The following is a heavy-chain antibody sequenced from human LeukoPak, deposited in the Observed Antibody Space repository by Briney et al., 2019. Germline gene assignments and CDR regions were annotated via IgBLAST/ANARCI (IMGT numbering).Heavy chain of an antibody. CDR1: GGSFSGYY. CDR2: INHSVST. Sequence: SETLSLTCAVYGGSFSGYYWSWIRQPPGKGLEWIGEINHSVSTNYNPSLKSRVTISVDTSKNQFSRKLSSVTVPTTAVYYCARVPAMVWGEGWFDPWGQGTLVTVSS. V-gene: IGHV4-34*01. CDR3: ARVPAMVWGEGWFDP. D-gene: IGHD3-10*01. J-gene: IGHJ5*02.